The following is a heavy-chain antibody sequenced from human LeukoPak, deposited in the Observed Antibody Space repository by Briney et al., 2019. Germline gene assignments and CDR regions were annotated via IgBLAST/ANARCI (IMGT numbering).Heavy chain of an antibody. J-gene: IGHJ4*02. D-gene: IGHD1-26*01. CDR2: VCLPGST. CDR3: ASVGWEPLGAHL. V-gene: IGHV4-59*11. Sequence: SETLALICSVCGDFLRSHYWIWIPQPPGKRPEWSRHVCLPGSTTYNPTLEGRVPISLDTSGSQFSLKLTSVTAADTAVYFCASVGWEPLGAHLWGQGILLSVSS. CDR1: GDFLRSHY.